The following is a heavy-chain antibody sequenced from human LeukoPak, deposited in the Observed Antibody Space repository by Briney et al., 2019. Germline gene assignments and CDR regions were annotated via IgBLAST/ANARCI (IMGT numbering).Heavy chain of an antibody. CDR1: GFTVSSNY. CDR2: IYSGGTT. Sequence: GSLRLSCAASGFTVSSNYMGWVRQAPGKGLEWVSIIYSGGTTYYADSVKGRFTISRDNSKNTLYLQMNSLRAEDTAVYYCAREVLDTAMALGYWGQGTLVTVSS. V-gene: IGHV3-66*01. CDR3: AREVLDTAMALGY. J-gene: IGHJ4*02. D-gene: IGHD5-18*01.